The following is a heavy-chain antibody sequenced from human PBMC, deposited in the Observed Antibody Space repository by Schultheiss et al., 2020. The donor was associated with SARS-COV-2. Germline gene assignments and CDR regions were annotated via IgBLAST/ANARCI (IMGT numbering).Heavy chain of an antibody. CDR3: AKRDAIFSVYYYYYMDV. Sequence: GGSLRLSCAASGFTFSNAWMSWVRQAPGKGLEWVAVIWYDGSNKYYADSVKGRFTISRDNSKNTLYLQMNSLRAEDTAVYYCAKRDAIFSVYYYYYMDVWGKGTTVTVSS. D-gene: IGHD3-9*01. V-gene: IGHV3-33*06. CDR2: IWYDGSNK. J-gene: IGHJ6*03. CDR1: GFTFSNAW.